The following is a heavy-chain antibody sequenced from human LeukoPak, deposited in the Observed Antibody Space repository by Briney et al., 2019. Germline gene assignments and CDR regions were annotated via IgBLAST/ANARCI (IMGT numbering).Heavy chain of an antibody. V-gene: IGHV3-30*18. CDR1: GFTSTSYG. J-gene: IGHJ6*02. CDR2: ISYDGRSE. CDR3: AKSFLDYSYYFFGMDV. Sequence: GGSLRLSCAASGFTSTSYGMHWVRQAPDKGLEWVATISYDGRSEYFADFVKGRFTISRDNSKNTMSLQMNSLRPDDTAVYYCAKSFLDYSYYFFGMDVWGQGTTVIVSS. D-gene: IGHD3-16*02.